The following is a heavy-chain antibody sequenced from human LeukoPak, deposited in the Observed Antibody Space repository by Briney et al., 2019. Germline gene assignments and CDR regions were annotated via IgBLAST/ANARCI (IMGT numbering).Heavy chain of an antibody. Sequence: PSETLSLTCTVSGGSISSYYWSWIRQPPGKGLEWIGYIYHSGSTNYNPSLKSRVAISADTSKNQFSLKLSSVTAAGAAMYYCARHASSGSYDYWGQGTLVTVSS. CDR3: ARHASSGSYDY. V-gene: IGHV4-59*08. CDR2: IYHSGST. D-gene: IGHD1-26*01. CDR1: GGSISSYY. J-gene: IGHJ4*02.